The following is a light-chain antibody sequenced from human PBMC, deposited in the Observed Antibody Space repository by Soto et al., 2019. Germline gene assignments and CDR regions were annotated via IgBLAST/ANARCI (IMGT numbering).Light chain of an antibody. V-gene: IGKV3-15*01. CDR1: QSISDT. CDR2: SAS. CDR3: QQYNNWPWT. J-gene: IGKJ1*01. Sequence: EIVMTRSPATLSVSPRGRATLSCRASQSISDTLPWYQQKPGQAPRLLIYSASRRATGLPARFSGSGSGTDFTLTISSLQSEDFAAYYCQQYNNWPWTFGQGTKVEIK.